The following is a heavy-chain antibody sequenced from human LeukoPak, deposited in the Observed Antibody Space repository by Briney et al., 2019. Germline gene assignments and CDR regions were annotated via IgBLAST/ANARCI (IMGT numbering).Heavy chain of an antibody. CDR1: GGSISTYY. CDR3: ARRLTTGTNDY. Sequence: SETLSLTCTVSGGSISTYYWSWVRQPAGKRLEWIGRIHASGSTNYNPSLKSRVTMSVDTSKNQFSLKLSSVTAADTAVYYCARRLTTGTNDYWGQGTLVTVSS. D-gene: IGHD1-7*01. V-gene: IGHV4-4*07. CDR2: IHASGST. J-gene: IGHJ4*02.